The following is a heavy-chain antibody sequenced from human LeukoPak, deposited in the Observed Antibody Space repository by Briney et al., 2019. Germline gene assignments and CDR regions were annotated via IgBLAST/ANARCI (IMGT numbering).Heavy chain of an antibody. J-gene: IGHJ6*03. Sequence: ASVKVSCKAPGYTFTYRYLHWVRQAPGRTLDWMGWITPFNGNTNYAQKFQDRVTITRDRSMSTAYMELSSLGSEEKAMYYCARLLLLWFGELLSPNYYYYMDVWGKGTTVTVSS. CDR1: GYTFTYRY. V-gene: IGHV1-45*02. CDR3: ARLLLLWFGELLSPNYYYYMDV. D-gene: IGHD3-10*01. CDR2: ITPFNGNT.